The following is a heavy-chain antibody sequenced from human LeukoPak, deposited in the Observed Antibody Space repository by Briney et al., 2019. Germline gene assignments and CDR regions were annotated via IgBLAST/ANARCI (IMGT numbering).Heavy chain of an antibody. CDR2: ISGSGGST. CDR3: AKDYGGSWTTGGFDY. D-gene: IGHD4-17*01. Sequence: GGSLRLSCAASGFTFSSYAMSWVRQAPGKGLEWVSAISGSGGSTYYADSVKGRFTISRDNSKNTLYLQMNSLRAEDTALYYCAKDYGGSWTTGGFDYWGQGTLVTVSS. J-gene: IGHJ4*02. V-gene: IGHV3-23*01. CDR1: GFTFSSYA.